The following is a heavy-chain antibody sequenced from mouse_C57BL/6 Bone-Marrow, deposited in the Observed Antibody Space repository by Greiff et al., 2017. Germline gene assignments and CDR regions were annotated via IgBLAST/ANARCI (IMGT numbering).Heavy chain of an antibody. V-gene: IGHV1-81*01. D-gene: IGHD1-1*01. CDR3: ANYYCGSSYWYFDV. Sequence: ASGYTFTSYGISWVKQRTGQGLEWIGEIYPRSGKTYYNEKYKGKATLTADKSSSTAYMELRSLTSEDSAVYFCANYYCGSSYWYFDVWGTGTTVTVSS. J-gene: IGHJ1*03. CDR1: GYTFTSYG. CDR2: IYPRSGKT.